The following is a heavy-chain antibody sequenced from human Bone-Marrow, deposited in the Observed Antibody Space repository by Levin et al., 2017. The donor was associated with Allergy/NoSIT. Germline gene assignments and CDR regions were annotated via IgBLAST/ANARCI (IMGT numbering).Heavy chain of an antibody. CDR1: GESFSGYF. V-gene: IGHV4-34*01. CDR2: INFDGIT. J-gene: IGHJ4*02. D-gene: IGHD1-1*01. Sequence: GSLRLSCAVDGESFSGYFWTWIRQSPGKGLEWIGQINFDGITTYNPSLERRVIMSVDPIKRQFSLKLNFLTAADTAIYFCARGGEVPSQYYFDYWGQGTLVTVSS. CDR3: ARGGEVPSQYYFDY.